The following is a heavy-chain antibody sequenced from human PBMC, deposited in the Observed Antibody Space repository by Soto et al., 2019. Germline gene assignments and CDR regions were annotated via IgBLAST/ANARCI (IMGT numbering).Heavy chain of an antibody. V-gene: IGHV4-39*01. CDR3: ARLVVPAATFDY. CDR1: GGSISSSSYY. J-gene: IGHJ4*02. Sequence: PSETLSLTCTVSGGSISSSSYYWGWIRQPPGKGLEWIGSIYYSGSTYYNPSLKSRVTISVDTSKNQFSLKLSSVTAADTAVYYCARLVVPAATFDYWGQGTLVTAPQ. D-gene: IGHD2-2*01. CDR2: IYYSGST.